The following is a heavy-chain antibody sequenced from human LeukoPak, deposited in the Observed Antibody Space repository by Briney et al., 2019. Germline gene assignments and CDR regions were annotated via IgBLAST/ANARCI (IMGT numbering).Heavy chain of an antibody. CDR2: IYTSGST. CDR3: ARAADYGDPRAAFDI. D-gene: IGHD4-17*01. V-gene: IGHV4-4*07. J-gene: IGHJ3*02. Sequence: SETLSLTCTVSGGSISSYYWSWIRQPAGKGLEWIGRIYTSGSTNYNPTLKSRVTMSVDTSKNQFSLKLSSVTAADTAVYYCARAADYGDPRAAFDIWGQGTMVTVSS. CDR1: GGSISSYY.